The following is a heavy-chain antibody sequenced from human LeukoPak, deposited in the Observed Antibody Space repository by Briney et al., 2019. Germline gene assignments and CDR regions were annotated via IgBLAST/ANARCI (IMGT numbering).Heavy chain of an antibody. CDR3: AREANYYGSGSYFEGTFDY. Sequence: SETLSLTCTVSGGSISSYYWSWIRQPPGKGLEWIGYIYYSGSTNYNPSLKSRVTISIDTSKNEFSLKLTSVTAADTAVYFCAREANYYGSGSYFEGTFDYWGQGSLVTVSS. D-gene: IGHD3-10*01. CDR2: IYYSGST. CDR1: GGSISSYY. J-gene: IGHJ4*02. V-gene: IGHV4-59*01.